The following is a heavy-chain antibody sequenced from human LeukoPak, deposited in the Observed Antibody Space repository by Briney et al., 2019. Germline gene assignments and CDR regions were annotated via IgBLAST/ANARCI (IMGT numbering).Heavy chain of an antibody. V-gene: IGHV3-23*01. CDR3: AIDPNWGIHY. Sequence: GGSLRLSCAASGFTFSTYTMYWVRQPPGKGLEWVSIIGGSGGDIHYADSVKGRFTISRDDSKNTLYLQMNSLRVEDTAIYYCAIDPNWGIHYWGQGVLVTVSS. J-gene: IGHJ4*02. CDR1: GFTFSTYT. D-gene: IGHD7-27*01. CDR2: IGGSGGDI.